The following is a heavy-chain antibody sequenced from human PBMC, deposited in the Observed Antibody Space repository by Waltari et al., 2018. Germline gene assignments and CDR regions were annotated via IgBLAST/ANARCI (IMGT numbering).Heavy chain of an antibody. D-gene: IGHD1-26*01. CDR2: IYYSGST. V-gene: IGHV4-59*01. CDR3: ARGAVGATLDY. CDR1: GGSISSYY. J-gene: IGHJ4*02. Sequence: QVQLQESGPGLVKPSETLSLTCTVSGGSISSYYWSWIRQPPGKGLEWIGYIYYSGSTNYNPSLKSRVTISVNTSKNQFSLKLSSVTAADTAVYYCARGAVGATLDYWGQGTLVTVSS.